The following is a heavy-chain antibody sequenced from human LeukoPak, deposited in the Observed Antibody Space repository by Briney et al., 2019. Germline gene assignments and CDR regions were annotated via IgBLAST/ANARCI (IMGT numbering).Heavy chain of an antibody. J-gene: IGHJ3*02. D-gene: IGHD3-9*01. Sequence: SETLSLTCTVSGGSISNYYWSWIRQTPGKGLEWIGYIYYSGSTNYNPSLKSRVTISVDTSKNQFSLKLSSVTAADTAVYYCARGPYYDILTGYPDAFDIWGQGTMVTVSS. CDR1: GGSISNYY. V-gene: IGHV4-59*01. CDR3: ARGPYYDILTGYPDAFDI. CDR2: IYYSGST.